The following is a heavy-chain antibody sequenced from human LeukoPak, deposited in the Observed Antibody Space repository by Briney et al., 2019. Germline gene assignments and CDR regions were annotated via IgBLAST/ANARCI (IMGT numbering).Heavy chain of an antibody. Sequence: PSETLSLTCTVSGGSISSYFWSWIRQPPGKGLEWIGYIYYSGNTNYNPSLKSRVTISVDTSKNQFSLKLTSVTAADTAVYYCARANWNYVEYWGQGTLVTVSS. CDR1: GGSISSYF. V-gene: IGHV4-59*01. CDR2: IYYSGNT. D-gene: IGHD1-20*01. CDR3: ARANWNYVEY. J-gene: IGHJ4*02.